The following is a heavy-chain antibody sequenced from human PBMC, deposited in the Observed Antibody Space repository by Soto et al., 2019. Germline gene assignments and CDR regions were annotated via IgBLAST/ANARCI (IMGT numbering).Heavy chain of an antibody. J-gene: IGHJ6*02. CDR1: GSTFTSYA. CDR3: ASSSGAAAGRYYYYGMDV. CDR2: INAGNGNT. Sequence: ASVKVSCKASGSTFTSYAMHWVRQAPGQRLEWMGWINAGNGNTKYSQKFQGRVTITRDTSASTAYMELSSLRSEDTAVYYCASSSGAAAGRYYYYGMDVWGQGTTVTVSS. D-gene: IGHD6-13*01. V-gene: IGHV1-3*01.